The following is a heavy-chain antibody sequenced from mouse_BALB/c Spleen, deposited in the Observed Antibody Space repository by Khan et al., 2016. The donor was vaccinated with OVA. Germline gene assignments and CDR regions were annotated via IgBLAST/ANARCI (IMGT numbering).Heavy chain of an antibody. CDR3: ARRNYFGYTFAY. CDR1: GYTFTDYY. Sequence: VQLQESGAELARPGASVKLSCKASGYTFTDYYINWVKQRTGQGLEWIGEIYPGSANTYYNEKFKDKATLTADKSSTTAYMQLSSLTSEDSAVYFCARRNYFGYTFAYWGQGTLVTVSA. V-gene: IGHV1-77*01. J-gene: IGHJ3*01. CDR2: IYPGSANT. D-gene: IGHD1-2*01.